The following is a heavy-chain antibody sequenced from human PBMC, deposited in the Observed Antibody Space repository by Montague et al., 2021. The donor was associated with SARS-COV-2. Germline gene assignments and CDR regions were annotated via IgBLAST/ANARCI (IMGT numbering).Heavy chain of an antibody. V-gene: IGHV4-34*01. CDR2: INHSGSA. D-gene: IGHD4-23*01. CDR3: ARWDPQTLTMIGLRGKAASDY. J-gene: IGHJ4*02. Sequence: SETLSLTCAVYGGSFSDYYWTWIRQSPGKGLEWIAEINHSGSANYNFNPSLRSRVTISVDTSKSQFSLKLNSVTAADTGVYYCARWDPQTLTMIGLRGKAASDYWGQGTLVTVSS. CDR1: GGSFSDYY.